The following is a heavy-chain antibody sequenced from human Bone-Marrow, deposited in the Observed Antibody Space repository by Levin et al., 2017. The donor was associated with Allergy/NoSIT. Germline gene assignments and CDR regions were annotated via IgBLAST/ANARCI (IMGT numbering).Heavy chain of an antibody. CDR2: ISGSATNI. J-gene: IGHJ4*02. CDR3: ARDPSRGSTKSNYFDF. Sequence: GGSLRLSCVASGFTFSSYAMDWVRQAPGKGLEWVSYISGSATNIHYADSVMGRFTISRDNAKNSLYLQMNSLRDEDTAVYYCARDPSRGSTKSNYFDFWGQGTLVTVSS. D-gene: IGHD1-14*01. V-gene: IGHV3-48*02. CDR1: GFTFSSYA.